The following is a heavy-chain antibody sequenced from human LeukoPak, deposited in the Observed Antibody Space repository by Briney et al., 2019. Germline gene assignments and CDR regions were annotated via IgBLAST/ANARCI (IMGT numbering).Heavy chain of an antibody. D-gene: IGHD6-13*01. CDR1: AFTFNTYA. CDR3: AKGGGSSWFDY. Sequence: GGSLRLSCAASAFTFNTYAMSWVRQAPGKGLEWVSAISGRGDTTYYADSGKGRVTISRDNSKNTLFLQMNSLRADDTAVYYCAKGGGSSWFDYWGQGTLVTVSS. CDR2: ISGRGDTT. J-gene: IGHJ4*02. V-gene: IGHV3-23*01.